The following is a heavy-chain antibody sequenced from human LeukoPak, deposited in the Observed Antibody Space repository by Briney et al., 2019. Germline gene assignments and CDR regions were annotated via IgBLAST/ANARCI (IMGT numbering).Heavy chain of an antibody. CDR1: GGSISSYY. D-gene: IGHD6-19*01. V-gene: IGHV4-59*04. Sequence: SETLSLTCTVSGGSISSYYWSWIRQPPGKGLEWIGYIYYSGSTYYNPSLKSRVTISVDTSKNQFSLKLSSVTAADTAVYYCARLGSSGWYPYNWFDPWGQGTLVTVSS. J-gene: IGHJ5*02. CDR3: ARLGSSGWYPYNWFDP. CDR2: IYYSGST.